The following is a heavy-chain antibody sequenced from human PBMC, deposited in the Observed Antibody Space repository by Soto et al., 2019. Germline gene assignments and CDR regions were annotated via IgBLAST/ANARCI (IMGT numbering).Heavy chain of an antibody. J-gene: IGHJ4*02. CDR3: ARGQVVAAQH. V-gene: IGHV4-30-2*01. CDR2: IYHSGGT. Sequence: SETLSLTCAVSGGPISSGGYSWSWIRQPPGKGLEWIGYIYHSGGTYYNPSLKSRVTISVDRSKNQFSLKLSSVTAADTAVYYCARGQVVAAQHWGQGTLVTVSS. D-gene: IGHD2-15*01. CDR1: GGPISSGGYS.